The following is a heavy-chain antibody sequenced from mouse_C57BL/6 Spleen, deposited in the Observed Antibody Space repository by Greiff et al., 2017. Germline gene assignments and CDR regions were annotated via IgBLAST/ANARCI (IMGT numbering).Heavy chain of an antibody. CDR3: ARGNDGPSAWFAY. CDR1: GYAFSSSW. V-gene: IGHV1-82*01. CDR2: IYPGDGDT. D-gene: IGHD2-3*01. J-gene: IGHJ3*01. Sequence: VQLQQSGPELVKPGASVKISCKASGYAFSSSWMNWVKQRPGKGLEWIGRIYPGDGDTNYNGKFKGKATLTADKSSSTAYMQLSSLTSEDSAVYFCARGNDGPSAWFAYWGQGTLVTVSA.